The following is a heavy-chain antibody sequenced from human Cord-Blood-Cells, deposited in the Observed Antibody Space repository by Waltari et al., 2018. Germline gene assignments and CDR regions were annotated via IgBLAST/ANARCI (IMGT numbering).Heavy chain of an antibody. CDR1: GYPFNSYD. V-gene: IGHV1-8*01. CDR3: ARGRLSYCSSTSCYTVDY. J-gene: IGHJ4*02. D-gene: IGHD2-2*02. CDR2: MNPNSGNT. Sequence: QVQLVQSGAEVKQPGASVKVSCKASGYPFNSYDINRVRQATVQGLEWMGWMNPNSGNTGYAQKFQGRVTMTRNTSISTAYMELSSLRSEDTAVYYCARGRLSYCSSTSCYTVDYWGQGTLVTVSS.